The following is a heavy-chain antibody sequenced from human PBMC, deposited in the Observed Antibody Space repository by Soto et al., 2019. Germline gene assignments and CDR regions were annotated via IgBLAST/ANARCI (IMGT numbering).Heavy chain of an antibody. V-gene: IGHV2-5*01. CDR1: GFSLSTSGVG. CDR2: IYWNDDK. D-gene: IGHD3-22*01. CDR3: AHATYYYASSGPLFDY. J-gene: IGHJ4*02. Sequence: SGPTLVNPTQTLTLTCTFSGFSLSTSGVGVGWIRQPPGKALEWLALIYWNDDKRYSPSLKSRLTITKDTSKNQVVLTMTNMDPVDTATYYCAHATYYYASSGPLFDYWGQGTLVTVSS.